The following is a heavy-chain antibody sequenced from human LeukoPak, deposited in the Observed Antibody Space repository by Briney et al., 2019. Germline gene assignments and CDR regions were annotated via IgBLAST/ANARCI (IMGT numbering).Heavy chain of an antibody. CDR3: ARDTAFDI. V-gene: IGHV3-48*02. CDR1: GFTFSTYT. J-gene: IGHJ3*02. Sequence: GGSLRLSCAASGFTFSTYTMNWVRQAPGKGLEWVSYISTGSSTIYYADSVKGRFTISRDNAKNSLYLQVNSLRDEDTAVYYCARDTAFDIWGQGTMVTVSS. CDR2: ISTGSSTI.